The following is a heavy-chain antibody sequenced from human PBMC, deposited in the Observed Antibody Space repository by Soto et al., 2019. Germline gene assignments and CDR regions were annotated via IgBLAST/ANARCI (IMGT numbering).Heavy chain of an antibody. J-gene: IGHJ6*02. Sequence: XETLSLTCTVSGGSVSSGSYYWSWIRQPPGKGLGWIGYIYYSGSTNYNPSLKSRVTISVDTSKNQFSLKLSSVTAADTAVYYCARRGEPRYYYYGMDVWGQGTTVTVSS. CDR1: GGSVSSGSYY. V-gene: IGHV4-61*01. CDR2: IYYSGST. CDR3: ARRGEPRYYYYGMDV. D-gene: IGHD1-26*01.